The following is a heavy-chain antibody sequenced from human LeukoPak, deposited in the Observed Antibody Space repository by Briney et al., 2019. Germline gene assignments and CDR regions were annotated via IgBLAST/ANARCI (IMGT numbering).Heavy chain of an antibody. Sequence: SSETLSLTCTVSGGSISSGGYYWSWIRQHPGKGLEWIGYIYYSGSTYYNPSLKSRVTISVDTSKNQFSLKLSSVTAADTAVYYCARHLDGVPYNWFDPWGQGTLVTVSS. V-gene: IGHV4-31*03. CDR3: ARHLDGVPYNWFDP. J-gene: IGHJ5*02. CDR1: GGSISSGGYY. D-gene: IGHD2-8*01. CDR2: IYYSGST.